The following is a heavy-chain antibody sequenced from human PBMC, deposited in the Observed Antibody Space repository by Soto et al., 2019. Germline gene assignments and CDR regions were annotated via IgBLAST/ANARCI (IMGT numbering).Heavy chain of an antibody. CDR1: GYSFTSYW. CDR2: IDPSDSYT. CDR3: ARLDCSGGSCTTPFQH. J-gene: IGHJ1*01. Sequence: PGESLKISCKGSGYSFTSYWISWVRQMPGKGLEWMGRIDPSDSYTNYSPSFQGHVTISADKSISTAYLQWSSLKALDTAMYYCARLDCSGGSCTTPFQHWGQGTLVTVSS. D-gene: IGHD2-15*01. V-gene: IGHV5-10-1*01.